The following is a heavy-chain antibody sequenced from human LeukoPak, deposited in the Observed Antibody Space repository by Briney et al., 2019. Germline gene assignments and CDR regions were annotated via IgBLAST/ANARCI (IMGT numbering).Heavy chain of an antibody. CDR2: ISSSSSYI. D-gene: IGHD6-13*01. Sequence: GGSLRLSCAASGFTLSSYSMNWVRQAPGKGLEWVSSISSSSSYIYYADSLKGRFTVSRDNAKNSLFLQMNSLRAEDTAVYYCARVWSPPYTSSWPYYFDYWGQGILVTVSS. CDR3: ARVWSPPYTSSWPYYFDY. CDR1: GFTLSSYS. J-gene: IGHJ4*02. V-gene: IGHV3-21*01.